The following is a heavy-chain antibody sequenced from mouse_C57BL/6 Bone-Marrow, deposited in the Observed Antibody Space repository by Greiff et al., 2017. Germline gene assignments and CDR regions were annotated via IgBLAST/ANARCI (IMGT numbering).Heavy chain of an antibody. D-gene: IGHD3-2*02. J-gene: IGHJ3*01. Sequence: QVQLQQSGSELRSPWSSVKLSCKDFDSEVFPIAYMSWVRPKPGHGFEWIGGILPSIGRTIYGEKFEDKATLDADTLSNTAYLELNSLTSEDSAIYYCARGGGSSGQAWFAYWGQGTLVTVSA. CDR2: ILPSIGRT. V-gene: IGHV15-2*01. CDR1: DSEVFPIAY. CDR3: ARGGGSSGQAWFAY.